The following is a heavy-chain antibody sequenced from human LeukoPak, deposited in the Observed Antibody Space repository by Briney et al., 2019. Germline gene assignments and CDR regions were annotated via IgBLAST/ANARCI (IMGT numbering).Heavy chain of an antibody. CDR3: AHNDCSGGSCYTGGIDY. Sequence: SETLSLTCTVSGGSISSSSYYWGWIRQPPGKGLEWIGSIYYSGSTYYNPSLKSRVTISVDTSKNQFSLKLSSVTAADTAMYYCAHNDCSGGSCYTGGIDYWGQGTLVTVSS. D-gene: IGHD2-15*01. V-gene: IGHV4-39*07. J-gene: IGHJ4*02. CDR2: IYYSGST. CDR1: GGSISSSSYY.